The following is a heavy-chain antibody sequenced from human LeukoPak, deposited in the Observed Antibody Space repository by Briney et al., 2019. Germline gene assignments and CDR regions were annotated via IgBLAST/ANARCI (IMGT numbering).Heavy chain of an antibody. CDR2: ISYDGRNH. V-gene: IGHV3-30*03. J-gene: IGHJ4*02. Sequence: PGGSLRLSCVASGFKFSTYGMHRVRQPPGKGLEWVAVISYDGRNHSYADAVKGRFTISRDNAKNSLYLQMNSLRAEDTAVYYCARERYCSGGSCYSHKIGYWGQGTLVTVSS. D-gene: IGHD2-15*01. CDR3: ARERYCSGGSCYSHKIGY. CDR1: GFKFSTYG.